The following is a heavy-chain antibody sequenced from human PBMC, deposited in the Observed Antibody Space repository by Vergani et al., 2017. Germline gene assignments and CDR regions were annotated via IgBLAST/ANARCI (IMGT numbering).Heavy chain of an antibody. CDR2: ISSSGSTI. J-gene: IGHJ4*02. CDR1: GFTFSSYS. D-gene: IGHD6-19*01. Sequence: EVQLVESGGGLVKPGGSLRLSCAASGFTFSSYSMNWVRQAPGKGLEWVSSISSSGSTIYYADSVKGRFTISRDNAKNSLYLQMNGLRAEDTAVYYCANTYSSSDYWGQGTLVTVSS. CDR3: ANTYSSSDY. V-gene: IGHV3-21*01.